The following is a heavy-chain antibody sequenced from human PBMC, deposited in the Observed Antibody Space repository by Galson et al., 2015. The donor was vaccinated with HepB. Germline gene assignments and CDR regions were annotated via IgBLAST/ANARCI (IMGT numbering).Heavy chain of an antibody. D-gene: IGHD6-6*01. CDR3: ARVTSKGSSSSRVNY. CDR2: INPNSGGT. CDR1: GYTFTGYY. Sequence: SVKVSCKASGYTFTGYYMHWVRQAPGQGLEWMGWINPNSGGTNYAQKFQGRVTMTRDTSISTAYMELSRLRSDDTAVYYCARVTSKGSSSSRVNYWGQGTLVTVSS. V-gene: IGHV1-2*02. J-gene: IGHJ4*02.